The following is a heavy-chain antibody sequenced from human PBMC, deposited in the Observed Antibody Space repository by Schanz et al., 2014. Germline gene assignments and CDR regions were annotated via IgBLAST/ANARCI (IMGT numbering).Heavy chain of an antibody. J-gene: IGHJ3*02. CDR1: GVTFNSYT. Sequence: QVQLVHSGAEVKKPGASMKLSCTASGVTFNSYTINWVRQAPGQGLEWMGRIIPIHGIANYAQKFQGRVTITADRSTSTAYMELSSLRSEDTAVYYCARGGGPEDDFDIWGQGTMLTVSS. D-gene: IGHD2-15*01. CDR2: IIPIHGIA. V-gene: IGHV1-69*02. CDR3: ARGGGPEDDFDI.